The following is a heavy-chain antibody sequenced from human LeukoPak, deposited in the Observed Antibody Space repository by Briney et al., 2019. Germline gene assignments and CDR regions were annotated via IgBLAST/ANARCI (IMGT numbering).Heavy chain of an antibody. J-gene: IGHJ4*02. CDR3: ARDPQYCSGGSCYSFDY. CDR1: GFTFSTYS. Sequence: PGGSLRLSCAASGFTFSTYSMNWARQAPGKGLEWVSSIISSSSYIYYADSVKGRFTISRDNAKNSLYLQMNSLRAEDTAVYYCARDPQYCSGGSCYSFDYWGQGTLVTVSS. V-gene: IGHV3-21*01. D-gene: IGHD2-15*01. CDR2: IISSSSYI.